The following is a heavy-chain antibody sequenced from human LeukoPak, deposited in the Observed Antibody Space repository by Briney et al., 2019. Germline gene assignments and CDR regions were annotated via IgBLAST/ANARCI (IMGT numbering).Heavy chain of an antibody. CDR2: IYHSGST. J-gene: IGHJ5*02. CDR1: GGSISSYY. D-gene: IGHD2-8*01. Sequence: SETLSLTCTVSGGSISSYYWSWIRQPPGKGLEWIGYIYHSGSTKYNPSLKSRVTISGDTSKNQFSLKLNSVTAADTAVYYCARDNGGYNWFDPWGQGTLVTVSS. CDR3: ARDNGGYNWFDP. V-gene: IGHV4-59*01.